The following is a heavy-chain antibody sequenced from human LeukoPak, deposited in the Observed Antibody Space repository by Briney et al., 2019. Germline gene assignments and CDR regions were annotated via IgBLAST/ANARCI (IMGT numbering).Heavy chain of an antibody. J-gene: IGHJ4*02. D-gene: IGHD5-24*01. CDR2: ISTYNGDT. Sequence: ASVKVSCKASDYTFTSYGISWVRQAPGQGLGWMGWISTYNGDTKYTQKLQGRVTMTADTSTRTAYMELRSLRSDDTAVYYCARGWIEMPTVYFDYWGQGTLVTVSS. CDR3: ARGWIEMPTVYFDY. CDR1: DYTFTSYG. V-gene: IGHV1-18*01.